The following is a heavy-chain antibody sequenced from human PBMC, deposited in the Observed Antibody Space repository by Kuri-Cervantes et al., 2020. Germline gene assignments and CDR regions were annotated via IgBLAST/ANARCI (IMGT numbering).Heavy chain of an antibody. J-gene: IGHJ3*02. V-gene: IGHV1-18*01. CDR2: ISAYNGNT. CDR1: GYTFTSYG. Sequence: ASVNVSCQGSGYTFTSYGISWVRQAPGQGLEWMGWISAYNGNTNYAQKLQGRVTMTTDTSTSTAYMELRSLRSDDTAVYYCARDGGAVANDAFDIWGQGTMVTVSS. CDR3: ARDGGAVANDAFDI. D-gene: IGHD6-19*01.